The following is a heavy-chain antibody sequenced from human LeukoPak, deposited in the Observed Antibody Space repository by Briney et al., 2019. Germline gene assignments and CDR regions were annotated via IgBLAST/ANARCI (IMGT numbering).Heavy chain of an antibody. Sequence: GGALRPPFAAPGFPFNSYEMDWGRRAPGKGVEGGSLSNGGGDNTRYAGSVEGRFTIARDNAKNSVYLQMNSLRAEDTAVYYCARYGAGSYVYYYGMDVWGQGTTVTVSS. V-gene: IGHV3-48*03. J-gene: IGHJ6*02. CDR3: ARYGAGSYVYYYGMDV. CDR1: GFPFNSYE. CDR2: SNGGGDNT. D-gene: IGHD3-10*01.